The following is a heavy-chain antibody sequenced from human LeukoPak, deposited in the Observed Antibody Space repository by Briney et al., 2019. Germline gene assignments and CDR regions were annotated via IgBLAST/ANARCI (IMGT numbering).Heavy chain of an antibody. D-gene: IGHD1-26*01. V-gene: IGHV4-59*01. Sequence: SETLSLTCMVSGGSISRYFWSWIRPPPGKGVAWVGYIYYSGSTNYNPPLKSRITISLHTSKNQFSLKLSSVTAADTAVYYCARSENNWELLLFDPWGQGTLVTVSS. CDR1: GGSISRYF. CDR2: IYYSGST. CDR3: ARSENNWELLLFDP. J-gene: IGHJ5*02.